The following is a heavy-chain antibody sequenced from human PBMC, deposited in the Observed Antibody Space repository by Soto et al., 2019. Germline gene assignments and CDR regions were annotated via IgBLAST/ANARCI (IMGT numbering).Heavy chain of an antibody. Sequence: SETLSLTCTVSGGSISSGDYYWSWIRQPPGKGLEWIGYIYYSGSTYYNPSLKSRVTISVDTSKNQFSLKLSSGTAADTAVYYCARGGFRSYGGDDAFDIWGQGTMVTVSS. CDR3: ARGGFRSYGGDDAFDI. CDR1: GGSISSGDYY. D-gene: IGHD1-26*01. V-gene: IGHV4-30-4*01. J-gene: IGHJ3*02. CDR2: IYYSGST.